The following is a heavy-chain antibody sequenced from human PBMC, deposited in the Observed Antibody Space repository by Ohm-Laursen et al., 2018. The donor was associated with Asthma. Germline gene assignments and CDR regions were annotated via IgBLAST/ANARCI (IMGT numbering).Heavy chain of an antibody. CDR2: IIGSGADT. CDR1: GFTFSSYA. D-gene: IGHD2-15*01. V-gene: IGHV3-23*01. J-gene: IGHJ6*02. CDR3: ARETATGSQNIHYYDLDV. Sequence: SLRLSCTASGFTFSSYAMSWVRQAPGKGLECVSAIIGSGADTYYADSVKGRFTISRDNSKNTLYPQMNTLRAEDTAVYYCARETATGSQNIHYYDLDVWGQGTTVIVSS.